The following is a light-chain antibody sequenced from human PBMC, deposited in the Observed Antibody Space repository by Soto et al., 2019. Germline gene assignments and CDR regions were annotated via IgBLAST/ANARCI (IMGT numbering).Light chain of an antibody. CDR1: TSNIGAGYV. Sequence: QSVLTQPPSVSGAPGQRVTISCTGNTSNIGAGYVVHWYQQFPQTAPKLLIYANNNRPSGVPDRFSGSKSGTSASLAITGLQGGHEADYYCQSYDSSLSASVFGGGTKLTVL. CDR3: QSYDSSLSASV. V-gene: IGLV1-40*01. CDR2: ANN. J-gene: IGLJ2*01.